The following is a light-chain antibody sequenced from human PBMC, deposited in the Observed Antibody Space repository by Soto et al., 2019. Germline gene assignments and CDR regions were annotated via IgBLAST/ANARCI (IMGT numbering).Light chain of an antibody. CDR1: TSNTGRSI. V-gene: IGLV1-44*01. J-gene: IGLJ1*01. CDR2: GNN. Sequence: QSVLTQSPSVSGTPGQRVTISCSGITSNTGRSIVSWYQQFPGAAPKVVIYGNNQRPSGVPVRFSASKSYTSASLAISGLQSEDEADYYCATWDDGVFVFGIGTKVTVL. CDR3: ATWDDGVFV.